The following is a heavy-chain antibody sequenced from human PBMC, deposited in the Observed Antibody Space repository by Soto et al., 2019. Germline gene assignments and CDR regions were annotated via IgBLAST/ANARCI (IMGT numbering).Heavy chain of an antibody. CDR2: IIPIFGTA. CDR1: GYTFTSYG. D-gene: IGHD6-19*01. J-gene: IGHJ6*02. CDR3: AKVRYSSPMGYYYGMDV. V-gene: IGHV1-69*13. Sequence: SVKVSCKASGYTFTSYGISWVRQAPGLGLEWVGGIIPIFGTANYAQKFQGRVTITADESTSTSYMEVNNLRSEDTAVYYCAKVRYSSPMGYYYGMDVWGQGTTVTVSS.